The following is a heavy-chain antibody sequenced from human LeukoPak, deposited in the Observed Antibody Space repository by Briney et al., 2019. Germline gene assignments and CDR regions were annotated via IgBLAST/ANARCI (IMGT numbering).Heavy chain of an antibody. CDR3: AGSSVERQQLARFDY. CDR1: GYTLTELS. CDR2: FDPEDGKT. V-gene: IGHV1-24*01. Sequence: ASVKVSCKVSGYTLTELSTHWVRQAPGEGLEWMGGFDPEDGKTIYAQKFQGRVTMTEDTSTDTAYMELRSLRSEDTAVYYCAGSSVERQQLARFDYWGQGTLVTVSS. J-gene: IGHJ4*02. D-gene: IGHD6-13*01.